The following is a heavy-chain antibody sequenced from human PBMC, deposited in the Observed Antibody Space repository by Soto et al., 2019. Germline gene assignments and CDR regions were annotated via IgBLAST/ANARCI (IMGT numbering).Heavy chain of an antibody. J-gene: IGHJ5*02. CDR3: ARLRYLVYDYAGRANWFDP. Sequence: SVKVSCKASGGTFSSYAISWVRQAPVQGLEWMGWIIPIFGTANYAQKFQGRVTITADESTSTAYMELSSLRSEDTAVYYCARLRYLVYDYAGRANWFDPWGQGPQVTVSS. CDR2: IIPIFGTA. D-gene: IGHD3-16*01. CDR1: GGTFSSYA. V-gene: IGHV1-69*13.